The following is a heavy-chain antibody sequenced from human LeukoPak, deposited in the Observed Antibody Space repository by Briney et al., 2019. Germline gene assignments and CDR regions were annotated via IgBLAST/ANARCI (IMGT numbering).Heavy chain of an antibody. CDR2: IYYSGST. D-gene: IGHD5-12*01. Sequence: PSETLSLTCTVSGGSISSYYWSWIRQPPGKGLEWIGYIYYSGSTNYNPSLKSRVTISVDTSKNQFSLKLSSVTAADTAVYYCARAGEGLPVDYWGQGTLVTVSS. V-gene: IGHV4-59*01. CDR3: ARAGEGLPVDY. CDR1: GGSISSYY. J-gene: IGHJ4*02.